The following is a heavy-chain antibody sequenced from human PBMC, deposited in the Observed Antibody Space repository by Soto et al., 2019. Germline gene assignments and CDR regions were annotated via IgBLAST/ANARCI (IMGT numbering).Heavy chain of an antibody. J-gene: IGHJ4*02. D-gene: IGHD6-13*01. CDR2: VYNSGST. V-gene: IGHV4-59*01. CDR1: GGSISSNY. Sequence: TSETLSLTCTVSGGSISSNYWTWIRQPPGKGLEWIGYVYNSGSTNYNPSLKSRVTISEDTSKSQFSLNVNSMTAADTAVYYCARYRREAVAGYTLDNWGRGILVPVSS. CDR3: ARYRREAVAGYTLDN.